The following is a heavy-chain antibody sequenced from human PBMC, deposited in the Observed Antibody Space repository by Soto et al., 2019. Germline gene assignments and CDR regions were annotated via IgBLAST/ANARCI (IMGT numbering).Heavy chain of an antibody. Sequence: EVQLVESGGGLVQPGGSLRVSCVASGFTFSNYWMHWLRQVPGKGLVWVSRINSDGSTTTYADSVKGRFTISRDNAKNTLYLQMNSLRAEATAVYFCARVAYGDYSFNYWGQGTLVTVSS. CDR2: INSDGSTT. V-gene: IGHV3-74*01. J-gene: IGHJ4*02. CDR3: ARVAYGDYSFNY. D-gene: IGHD4-17*01. CDR1: GFTFSNYW.